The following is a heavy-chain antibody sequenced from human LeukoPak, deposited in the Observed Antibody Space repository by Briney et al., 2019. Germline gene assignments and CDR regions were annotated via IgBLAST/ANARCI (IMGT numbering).Heavy chain of an antibody. D-gene: IGHD1-1*01. Sequence: GGSLRLSCAASGFAFSNYGMNWVRQAPGKGLEWVANINQDGSAKYYVDSMEGRFAISRDNAKNSLYLQMNSLRAEDTAVYYCGRAVSTGTVDYWGQGTLVTVSS. J-gene: IGHJ4*02. CDR1: GFAFSNYG. CDR3: GRAVSTGTVDY. V-gene: IGHV3-7*01. CDR2: INQDGSAK.